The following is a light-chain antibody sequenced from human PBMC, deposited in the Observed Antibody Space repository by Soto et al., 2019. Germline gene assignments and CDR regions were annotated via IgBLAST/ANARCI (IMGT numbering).Light chain of an antibody. V-gene: IGKV4-1*01. Sequence: DIVMTQSPDSLVVSLGERATINCTSSQGVLSTPQIGNFLAWYQQKPGQPPKLLIYWASTRGSGVPDRFSGSGSGTDFTLTISSLQAEDVAVYYCQQYDTTPWTFGQGTKVEIK. J-gene: IGKJ1*01. CDR2: WAS. CDR1: QGVLSTPQIGNF. CDR3: QQYDTTPWT.